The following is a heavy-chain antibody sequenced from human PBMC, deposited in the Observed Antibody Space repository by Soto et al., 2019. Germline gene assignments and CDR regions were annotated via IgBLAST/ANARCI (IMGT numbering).Heavy chain of an antibody. Sequence: QVQLQESGPGLVKHSETLSLTCTVSGGSISSYYWSWIRQPPGKGLECIGYIYYSGSTNYNPSRRILVTKAVDTTKNQFSLKLSSVPAADTAVYYCAREHDSWGQGTLGTVSS. CDR3: AREHDS. CDR1: GGSISSYY. CDR2: IYYSGST. J-gene: IGHJ4*02. V-gene: IGHV4-59*12.